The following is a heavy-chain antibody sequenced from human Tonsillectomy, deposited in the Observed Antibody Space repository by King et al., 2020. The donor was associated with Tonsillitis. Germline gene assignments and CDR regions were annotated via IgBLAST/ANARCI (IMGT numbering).Heavy chain of an antibody. D-gene: IGHD1-26*01. Sequence: QLVQSGAEVKKPGASVKVSCKASGYTFTSYGISWVRQAPGQGLEWMGWISAYNGNTNYAQKLQGRGTMTTDTSTSTTYMELRSLRSDDTAVYYCASIVGATRGYYYYGMDVWGQGTTVTVSS. CDR2: ISAYNGNT. J-gene: IGHJ6*02. CDR1: GYTFTSYG. CDR3: ASIVGATRGYYYYGMDV. V-gene: IGHV1-18*01.